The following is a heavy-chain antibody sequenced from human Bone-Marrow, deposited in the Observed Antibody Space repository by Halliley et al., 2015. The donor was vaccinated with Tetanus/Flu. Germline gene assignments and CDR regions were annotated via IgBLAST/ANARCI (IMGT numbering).Heavy chain of an antibody. CDR3: ARRLFGGTLGFDI. J-gene: IGHJ3*02. V-gene: IGHV5-10-1*01. Sequence: LEWMGKIVPRNSHTSYSPSLQGHVTISADNSIPPAYLQWGSLKASDTAMYYCARRLFGGTLGFDIWGQGTMVTVSS. D-gene: IGHD2-15*01. CDR2: IVPRNSHT.